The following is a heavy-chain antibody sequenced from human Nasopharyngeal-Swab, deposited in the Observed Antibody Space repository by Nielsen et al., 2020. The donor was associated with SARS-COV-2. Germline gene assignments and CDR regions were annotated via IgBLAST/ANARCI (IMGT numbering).Heavy chain of an antibody. V-gene: IGHV4-39*01. J-gene: IGHJ5*02. CDR1: GGSISSSSYY. Sequence: SETLSLTCTVSGGSISSSSYYWGWIRQPPGKGLEWIGSIYYSGSTYYNPSLKSRLTISVDTSKNQFSLKLSSVTAADTAVYYCARPYYDSSGYDAWFDPWGQGTLVTVSS. D-gene: IGHD3-22*01. CDR3: ARPYYDSSGYDAWFDP. CDR2: IYYSGST.